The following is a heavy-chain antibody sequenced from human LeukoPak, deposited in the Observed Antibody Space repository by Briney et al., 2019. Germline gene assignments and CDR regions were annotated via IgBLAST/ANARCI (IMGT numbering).Heavy chain of an antibody. D-gene: IGHD3-3*01. CDR1: GSTFSSYA. CDR3: ARGLVWSGYLEYYFDY. CDR2: IIPIFGTA. Sequence: ASVKVSCKASGSTFSSYAISWVRQAPGQGLEWMGGIIPIFGTANYVQKFQGRVTITADESTSTAYMELSSLRSEDTAVYYCARGLVWSGYLEYYFDYWGQGTLVTVSS. V-gene: IGHV1-69*13. J-gene: IGHJ4*02.